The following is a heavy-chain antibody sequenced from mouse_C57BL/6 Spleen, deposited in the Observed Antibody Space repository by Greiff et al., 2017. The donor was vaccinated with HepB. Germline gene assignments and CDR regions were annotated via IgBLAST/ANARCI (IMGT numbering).Heavy chain of an antibody. CDR3: ARGMSNYAWFAY. V-gene: IGHV1-53*01. D-gene: IGHD2-5*01. CDR2: INPSNGGT. J-gene: IGHJ3*01. CDR1: GYTFTSYW. Sequence: VQLQQSGTELVKPGASVKLSCKASGYTFTSYWMHWVKQRPGQGLEWIGNINPSNGGTNYNEKFKSTSTLTVDKSSSTAYMQLSSLTSEDSAVYYCARGMSNYAWFAYWGQGTLVTVSA.